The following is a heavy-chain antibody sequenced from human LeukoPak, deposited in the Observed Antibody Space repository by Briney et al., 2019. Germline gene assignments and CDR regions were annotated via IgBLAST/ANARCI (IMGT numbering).Heavy chain of an antibody. CDR1: GYTFTSYD. V-gene: IGHV1-8*01. Sequence: ASVKVSCKASGYTFTSYDINWVRQATGQGLEWMGWMNSNSGNTGYAQKFQGRVTMTRNTSISTAYMELSSLRSEDTAVYYCARGFKRAVAAHGYWGQGTLVTVSS. J-gene: IGHJ4*02. CDR3: ARGFKRAVAAHGY. D-gene: IGHD6-19*01. CDR2: MNSNSGNT.